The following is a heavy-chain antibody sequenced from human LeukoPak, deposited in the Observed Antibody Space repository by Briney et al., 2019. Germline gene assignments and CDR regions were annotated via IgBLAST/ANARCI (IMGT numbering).Heavy chain of an antibody. CDR2: IYYSGST. J-gene: IGHJ4*02. Sequence: SGTLSLTCTVSGGSIRSGDHYWSWIRQPPGKGLEWIGHIYYSGSTYYNPSLKSRVSIAVDTSKNQFSLKLSSVTAADTAVYYCARDRRNSSPCFDYWGQGSLVTVSS. CDR1: GGSIRSGDHY. D-gene: IGHD3-22*01. V-gene: IGHV4-30-4*01. CDR3: ARDRRNSSPCFDY.